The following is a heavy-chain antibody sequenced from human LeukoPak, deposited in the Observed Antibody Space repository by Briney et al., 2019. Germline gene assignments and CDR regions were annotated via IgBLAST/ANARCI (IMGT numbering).Heavy chain of an antibody. CDR3: ARTDSSSWYGDAFDI. CDR2: IYYSGST. J-gene: IGHJ3*02. D-gene: IGHD6-13*01. CDR1: GGSISSGDYY. Sequence: SQTLSLTCTVSGGSISSGDYYWSWIRQPPGKGLEWNGYIYYSGSTYYNPSLKSRVTISVDTSKNQFSLKLSSVTAADTAVYYCARTDSSSWYGDAFDIWGQGTMVSVSS. V-gene: IGHV4-30-4*08.